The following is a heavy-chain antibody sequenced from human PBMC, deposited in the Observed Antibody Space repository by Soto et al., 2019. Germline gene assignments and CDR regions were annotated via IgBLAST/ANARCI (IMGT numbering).Heavy chain of an antibody. CDR1: GYIFSNYG. CDR3: ARSGYGNGWYHYCVDF. V-gene: IGHV1-3*01. CDR2: INCGSGNT. J-gene: IGHJ2*01. D-gene: IGHD6-19*01. Sequence: QVQLVQSGAEVKEPGASVTVSCKASGYIFSNYGIHWVRQAPGQSLEWMGWINCGSGNTKYSQKLQDRVTINRDTPAGAVDKELTGLKSEDTAVYYCARSGYGNGWYHYCVDFWGRGTPVTVSS.